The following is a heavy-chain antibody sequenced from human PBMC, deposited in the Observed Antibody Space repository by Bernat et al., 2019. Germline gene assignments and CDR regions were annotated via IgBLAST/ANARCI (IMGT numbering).Heavy chain of an antibody. D-gene: IGHD2/OR15-2a*01. CDR1: GFTFSSYA. Sequence: QVQLVESGGGVVQPGRSLRLSCAASGFTFSSYAMHWVRQAPGKGLEWVAVIPYDESNKYYADSVKGRFTISRDNSKNTLYLQMNSLRAEDTAVYYCARDFFENSRGWAAFNYWGQGTLVTVSS. J-gene: IGHJ4*02. V-gene: IGHV3-30*04. CDR2: IPYDESNK. CDR3: ARDFFENSRGWAAFNY.